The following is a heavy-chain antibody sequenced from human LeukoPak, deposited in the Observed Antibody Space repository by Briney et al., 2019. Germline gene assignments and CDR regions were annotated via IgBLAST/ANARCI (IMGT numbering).Heavy chain of an antibody. CDR3: ARVVSDYYDSSGYLVY. CDR2: IYYSGST. D-gene: IGHD3-22*01. J-gene: IGHJ4*02. V-gene: IGHV4-59*01. CDR1: GGSISSYY. Sequence: SETLSLTCTVSGGSISSYYWSWIRQPPGKGLEWIGYIYYSGSTNYNPSLKSRVTISVDTSKNQFSLKLSSVTAADTAVYYCARVVSDYYDSSGYLVYWGQGTLVTVSS.